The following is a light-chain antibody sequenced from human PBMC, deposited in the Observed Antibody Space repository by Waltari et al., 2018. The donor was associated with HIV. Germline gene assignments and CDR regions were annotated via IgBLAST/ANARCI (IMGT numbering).Light chain of an antibody. CDR2: EVN. J-gene: IGLJ1*01. V-gene: IGLV2-8*01. Sequence: QPALTQPPSASGSPGQSVTISCTGTSRHIGTYQSGSCDQQHPGRAPNLLIFEVNKRPSGVPDRFSCSKSANTASLTVSGLQVADEADYFCSSYAGNNNYVFGTGTRVTVL. CDR3: SSYAGNNNYV. CDR1: SRHIGTYQS.